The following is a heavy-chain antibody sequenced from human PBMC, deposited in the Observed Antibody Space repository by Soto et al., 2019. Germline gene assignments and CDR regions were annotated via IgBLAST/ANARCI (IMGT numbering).Heavy chain of an antibody. CDR2: IYYSGST. Sequence: QVQLQESGPGLVKPSQTLSLTCTVSGGSISSGDYYWSWIRQPPGKGLEWIGYIYYSGSTYYNPSLRSRVTISVDTSKNQFSLKLSSVTAADTAVYYCARASYGYNYYYYGMDVWGQGTTVTVSS. V-gene: IGHV4-30-4*01. D-gene: IGHD5-18*01. CDR3: ARASYGYNYYYYGMDV. J-gene: IGHJ6*02. CDR1: GGSISSGDYY.